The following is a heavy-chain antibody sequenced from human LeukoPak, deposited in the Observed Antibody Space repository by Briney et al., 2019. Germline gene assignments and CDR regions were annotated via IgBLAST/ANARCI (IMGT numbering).Heavy chain of an antibody. CDR1: GFTFSSYS. J-gene: IGHJ4*02. CDR2: ISSSGSMI. CDR3: AMLPYYYDSSGRPNIDY. Sequence: GGSLRLSCAASGFTFSSYSMNWVRQAPGKGLEWVSYISSSGSMINYADSVKGRFTISRDDAKNSLYLQMNSLRAEDTAVYYCAMLPYYYDSSGRPNIDYWGQGTLVTVSS. D-gene: IGHD3-22*01. V-gene: IGHV3-48*04.